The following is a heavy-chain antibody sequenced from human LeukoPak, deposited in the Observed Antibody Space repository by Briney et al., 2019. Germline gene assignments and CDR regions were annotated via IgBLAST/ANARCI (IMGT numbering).Heavy chain of an antibody. J-gene: IGHJ4*02. V-gene: IGHV4-34*01. CDR2: INHSGST. Sequence: PSETLSLTCAGYGGSFSGYYWSWIRQPPGKGLEWIGEINHSGSTNYNPSLKSRVTISVDTSKNQFSLKLSSVTAADTAVYYCARARGSYQRYYFDYWGQGTLVTVSS. D-gene: IGHD1-26*01. CDR3: ARARGSYQRYYFDY. CDR1: GGSFSGYY.